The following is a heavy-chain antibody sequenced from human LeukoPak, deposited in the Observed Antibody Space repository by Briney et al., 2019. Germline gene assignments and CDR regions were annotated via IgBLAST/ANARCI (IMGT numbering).Heavy chain of an antibody. CDR1: GYSISSGYY. Sequence: PSETLSLTCAVSGYSISSGYYWGWIRQPPGKGLEWIGSIYHSGSTYYNPSLKSRVTISVDTSKNQFSLKLSSVTAADTAVYYCARDLTGYEGSNWFDPWGQGTRVTVSS. CDR2: IYHSGST. D-gene: IGHD7-27*01. V-gene: IGHV4-38-2*02. J-gene: IGHJ5*02. CDR3: ARDLTGYEGSNWFDP.